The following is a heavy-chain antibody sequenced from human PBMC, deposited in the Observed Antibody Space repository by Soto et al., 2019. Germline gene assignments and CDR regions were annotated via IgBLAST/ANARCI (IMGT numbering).Heavy chain of an antibody. CDR1: GFTFSSYS. Sequence: GGSLRLSCAASGFTFSSYSMNWVRQAPGKGLEWVSSISSSSSYIYYADSVKGRFTISRDNAKNSLYLQMNSLRAEDTAVYYCARDDCSSTSCYRYWGQGTLVTVSS. CDR2: ISSSSSYI. CDR3: ARDDCSSTSCYRY. V-gene: IGHV3-21*01. D-gene: IGHD2-2*01. J-gene: IGHJ4*02.